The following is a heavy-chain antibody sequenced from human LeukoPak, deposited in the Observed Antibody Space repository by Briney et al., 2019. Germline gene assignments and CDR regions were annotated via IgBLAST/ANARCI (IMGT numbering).Heavy chain of an antibody. J-gene: IGHJ4*02. D-gene: IGHD2-21*02. CDR3: ARTYCGGDCYFRGYYFDY. Sequence: SETLSLTCTVSGGSISSYYWSWIRQPPGKGLEWIGYIYYSGSTNYNPSLKSRVTISVDTSKNQFSLKLSSVTAADTAAYYCARTYCGGDCYFRGYYFDYWGQGTLVTVSS. CDR2: IYYSGST. CDR1: GGSISSYY. V-gene: IGHV4-59*01.